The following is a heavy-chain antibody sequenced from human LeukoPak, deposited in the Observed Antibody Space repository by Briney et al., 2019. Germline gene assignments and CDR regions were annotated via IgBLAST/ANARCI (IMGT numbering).Heavy chain of an antibody. CDR2: ISSSSSSYI. J-gene: IGHJ4*02. Sequence: GGSLRLSCAASGFTFSSYSMNWVRQAPGKGLEWVSSISSSSSSYIYYADSVKGRFTISRDNAKNSLYLQMNSLRAEDTAVYYCATPFIVVVPAAQTPRTDYWGQGTLVTVSS. D-gene: IGHD2-2*01. CDR1: GFTFSSYS. CDR3: ATPFIVVVPAAQTPRTDY. V-gene: IGHV3-21*01.